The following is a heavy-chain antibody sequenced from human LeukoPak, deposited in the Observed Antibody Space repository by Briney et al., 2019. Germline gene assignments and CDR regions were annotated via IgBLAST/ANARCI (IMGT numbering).Heavy chain of an antibody. CDR2: ISYDGSNK. J-gene: IGHJ4*02. Sequence: GGSLRLSCAASGFTFSSYCMHWVRQAPGKGLEWVAVISYDGSNKYYADSVRGRFTISRDNSKNTLYLQMNSLRAEDTAVYYCARGSYGDYLDCGGQATLVTVSA. D-gene: IGHD4-17*01. CDR3: ARGSYGDYLDC. CDR1: GFTFSSYC. V-gene: IGHV3-30*03.